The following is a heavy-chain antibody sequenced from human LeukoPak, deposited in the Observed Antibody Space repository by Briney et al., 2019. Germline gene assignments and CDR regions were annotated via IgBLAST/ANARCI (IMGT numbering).Heavy chain of an antibody. CDR1: GGTFSSYA. CDR3: ARPYYYASNGYGNWYYDL. J-gene: IGHJ2*01. D-gene: IGHD3-22*01. Sequence: SVKVSCKASGGTFSSYAISWVRQAPGQGLEWMGGIIPIFGTANYAQKFQGRVTITADKSTSTAYMELSSLRSEDTAVYYCARPYYYASNGYGNWYYDLWGRGTLVTVSS. V-gene: IGHV1-69*06. CDR2: IIPIFGTA.